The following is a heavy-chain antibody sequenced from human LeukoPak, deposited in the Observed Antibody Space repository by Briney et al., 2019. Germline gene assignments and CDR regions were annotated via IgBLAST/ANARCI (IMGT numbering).Heavy chain of an antibody. CDR2: IHYSGST. J-gene: IGHJ4*02. Sequence: PSETLSLTCSVSGGSILSYYWSYIRQPPGTGLEWIGCIHYSGSTKYNPSLKSRVTILVDTSKNQFSLKLSSVTAADTAVYYCARRTHDSSGLETFDYWGQGTLVTVSS. CDR1: GGSILSYY. CDR3: ARRTHDSSGLETFDY. V-gene: IGHV4-59*01. D-gene: IGHD3-22*01.